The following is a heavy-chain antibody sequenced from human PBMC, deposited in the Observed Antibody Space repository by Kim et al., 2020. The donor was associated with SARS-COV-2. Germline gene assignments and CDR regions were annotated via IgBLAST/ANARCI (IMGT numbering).Heavy chain of an antibody. CDR1: RFTFSSYA. V-gene: IGHV3-23*01. J-gene: IGHJ6*02. D-gene: IGHD6-19*01. CDR3: AKDPHSDVAGTSKLYYYYGMDV. Sequence: GGSLRLSCAASRFTFSSYAMSWVRQAPGKGLEWVSAISGSGGSTYYADSVKGRFTISRDNSKNTLYLQMNSLRAEDTAVYYCAKDPHSDVAGTSKLYYYYGMDVWGQGTTVTVSS. CDR2: ISGSGGST.